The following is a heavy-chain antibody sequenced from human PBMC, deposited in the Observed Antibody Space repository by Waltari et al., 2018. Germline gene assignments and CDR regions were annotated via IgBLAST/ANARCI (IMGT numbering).Heavy chain of an antibody. V-gene: IGHV4-38-2*01. CDR3: ARGGTMVQGVIIKRMDWYFDL. Sequence: QVQLQESGPGLVKPSETLSLTCAVSGYSISSGYYWGWIRQPPGKGLEWIGSIYHSGSTDYNPSLKSRVTIAVDTSKNQFSLKLSAVTAADTAVYYCARGGTMVQGVIIKRMDWYFDLWGRGTLVTVSS. J-gene: IGHJ2*01. CDR2: IYHSGST. D-gene: IGHD3-10*01. CDR1: GYSISSGYY.